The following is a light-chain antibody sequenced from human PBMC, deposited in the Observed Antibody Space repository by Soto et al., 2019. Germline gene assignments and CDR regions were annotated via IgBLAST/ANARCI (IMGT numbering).Light chain of an antibody. V-gene: IGKV3-15*01. CDR1: QSVSTN. Sequence: EIVMTQSPTTLSVSPGGRATLSCRASQSVSTNLAWYQQKPGQVPSLLIYGASTRASGIPARFSGSGSGTEFTLTIGSLQSEDFAVYYCQQYSSSPSFGQGTRLEIK. CDR3: QQYSSSPS. J-gene: IGKJ5*01. CDR2: GAS.